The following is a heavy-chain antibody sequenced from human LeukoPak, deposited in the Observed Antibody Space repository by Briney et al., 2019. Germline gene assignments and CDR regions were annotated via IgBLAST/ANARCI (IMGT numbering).Heavy chain of an antibody. D-gene: IGHD1-26*01. CDR2: INPSGGST. Sequence: ASVKVSCKESGYTLTSYYMHWVRHDPGQGLEWMGIINPSGGSTSYAQKFQGRVTMTRDTSTSTVYMELSSLRSEDTAVYYCARVVYSGSYYEVWGQGTLVTVSS. CDR1: GYTLTSYY. J-gene: IGHJ1*01. V-gene: IGHV1-46*01. CDR3: ARVVYSGSYYEV.